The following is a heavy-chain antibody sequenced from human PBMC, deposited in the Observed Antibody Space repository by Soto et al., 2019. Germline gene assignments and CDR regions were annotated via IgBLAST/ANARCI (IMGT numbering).Heavy chain of an antibody. Sequence: QVQLVESGGGVVQPGKSLRLSCAASGFIFSNYGVHCVRQAPRQALEWVALISFDGKNRNDADSEKGRFTIYRDNPKNTLDMEMIRLRPEDTAFYYCAKRGGVVGGSEHPFFEYWGQGTLVTVSS. CDR2: ISFDGKNR. J-gene: IGHJ4*02. CDR1: GFIFSNYG. CDR3: AKRGGVVGGSEHPFFEY. V-gene: IGHV3-30*18. D-gene: IGHD2-15*01.